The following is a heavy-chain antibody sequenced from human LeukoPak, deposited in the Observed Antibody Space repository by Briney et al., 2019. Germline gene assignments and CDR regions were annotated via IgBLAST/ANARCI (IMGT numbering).Heavy chain of an antibody. CDR2: ISGSGGST. V-gene: IGHV3-23*01. J-gene: IGHJ4*02. CDR1: GFTFNNYP. Sequence: GGSLRLSCAASGFTFNNYPMSWVRQAPGKGLEWVSGISGSGGSTYYADSVKGRFTISRDNSKNTLDLQMNSLRAEDTAVYYCAKLLKSGSPYFDSWGQGTLATVSS. CDR3: AKLLKSGSPYFDS. D-gene: IGHD3-10*01.